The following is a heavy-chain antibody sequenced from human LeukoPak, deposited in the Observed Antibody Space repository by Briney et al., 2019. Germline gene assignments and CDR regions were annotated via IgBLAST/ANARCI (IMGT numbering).Heavy chain of an antibody. Sequence: TGGSLRLSCAASGFTFRTYSMNWVHQAPGKGLEWVSSISRSSSDINYADSVKGRFTISRDNAKNSLYLQMNSLRAEDTALYYCARAFNSGSSDYWGQGTLVTVSS. J-gene: IGHJ4*02. D-gene: IGHD1-26*01. CDR3: ARAFNSGSSDY. V-gene: IGHV3-21*01. CDR1: GFTFRTYS. CDR2: ISRSSSDI.